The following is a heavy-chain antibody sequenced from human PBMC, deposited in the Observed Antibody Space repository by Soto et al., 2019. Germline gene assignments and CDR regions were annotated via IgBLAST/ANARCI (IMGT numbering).Heavy chain of an antibody. CDR1: GFTFSSYG. Sequence: QTGGSLRLSCAASGFTFSSYGMHWVRQAPGKGLEWVALIWNDGIRKVYVDSVKGRFTISRDNSKNTLDLQMNNLRDEDTAVYYCARDDDNDANALDYWGPGTLVTVSS. CDR2: IWNDGIRK. V-gene: IGHV3-33*08. J-gene: IGHJ4*02. CDR3: ARDDDNDANALDY.